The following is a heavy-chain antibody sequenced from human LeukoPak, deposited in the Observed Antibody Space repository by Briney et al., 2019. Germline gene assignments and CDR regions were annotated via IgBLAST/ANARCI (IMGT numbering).Heavy chain of an antibody. CDR3: AKVRRTMIVADAFDI. D-gene: IGHD3-22*01. V-gene: IGHV3-23*01. CDR1: GFTFSSYA. CDR2: IRGSGGST. Sequence: GGSLRLSCAASGFTFSSYAMSWVRQAPGKGLEWVSAIRGSGGSTYYADSAKGRFTTSRDNSKNTLYLQMNSLRVEDTAVYYCAKVRRTMIVADAFDIWGQGTMVTVSS. J-gene: IGHJ3*02.